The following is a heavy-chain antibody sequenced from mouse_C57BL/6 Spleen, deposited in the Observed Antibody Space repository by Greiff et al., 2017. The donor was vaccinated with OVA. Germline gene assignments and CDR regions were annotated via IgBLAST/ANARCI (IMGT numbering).Heavy chain of an antibody. J-gene: IGHJ2*01. CDR1: GYTFPSYW. CDR2: INPSNGGT. V-gene: IGHV1-53*01. CDR3: ARSPATPLHFDY. Sequence: QVQLKQPGTELVKPGASVKLSCKASGYTFPSYWLHWVKRRPGQGLEWIGNINPSNGGTNYNEKFKSKATLTVDKSSSTAYMQLSSLTSEDSAVYYCARSPATPLHFDYWGQGTTLTVSS. D-gene: IGHD1-2*01.